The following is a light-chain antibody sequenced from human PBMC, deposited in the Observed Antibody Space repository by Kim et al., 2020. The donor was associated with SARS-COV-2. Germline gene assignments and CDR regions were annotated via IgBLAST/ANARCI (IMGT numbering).Light chain of an antibody. CDR2: DAS. CDR3: QQRSSWPPT. V-gene: IGKV3-11*01. J-gene: IGKJ5*01. CDR1: HSIGNS. Sequence: EIVLTQSPATLSLSPGERATLSCRASHSIGNSLAWYQQKPGQTPRLLIHDASNGATDIPARLSGSGSGTDFTLTISSLEPEDFAVYFCQQRSSWPPTFGQGTRLEIK.